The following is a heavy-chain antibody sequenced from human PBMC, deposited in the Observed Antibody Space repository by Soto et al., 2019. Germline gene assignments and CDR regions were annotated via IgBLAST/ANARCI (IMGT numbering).Heavy chain of an antibody. D-gene: IGHD6-13*01. CDR1: GFTFSSYG. V-gene: IGHV3-30*18. CDR2: ISYDGSNK. J-gene: IGHJ4*02. Sequence: GGSLRLSCAASGFTFSSYGMHWVRQAPGKGLEWVAVISYDGSNKYYADSVKGRFTISRDNSKNTLHLQMNSLRAEDTAVYYCAKDHSSSWYADYWGQGTLVTVSS. CDR3: AKDHSSSWYADY.